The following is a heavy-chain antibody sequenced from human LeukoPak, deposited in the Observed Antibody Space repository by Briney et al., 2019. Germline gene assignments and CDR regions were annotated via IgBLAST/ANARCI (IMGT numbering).Heavy chain of an antibody. V-gene: IGHV3-15*01. D-gene: IGHD3-9*01. CDR1: GFTFSNAW. J-gene: IGHJ4*02. CDR2: IKSKTDGGTT. Sequence: PGGSLRLSCAASGFTFSNAWMSWVRQAPGKGLEWVGRIKSKTDGGTTDYAAPVKVRFTISRDDSKNTLYLQMNSLKTEDTAVYYCTTGSWDFDWLQYPFDYWGQGTLVTVSS. CDR3: TTGSWDFDWLQYPFDY.